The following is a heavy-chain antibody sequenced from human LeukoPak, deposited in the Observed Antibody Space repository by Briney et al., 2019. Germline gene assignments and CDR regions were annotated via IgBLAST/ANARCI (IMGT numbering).Heavy chain of an antibody. CDR1: GYTFTGYY. J-gene: IGHJ4*02. CDR2: INPSGGST. CDR3: ARSRDRITMIVVVSRRSYYFDY. Sequence: GASVKVSCKASGYTFTGYYMHWVRQAPGQGLEWMGIINPSGGSTSYAQKFQGRVTMTRDTSTSTVYMELSSLRSEDTAVYYCARSRDRITMIVVVSRRSYYFDYWGQGTLVTVSS. D-gene: IGHD3-22*01. V-gene: IGHV1-46*01.